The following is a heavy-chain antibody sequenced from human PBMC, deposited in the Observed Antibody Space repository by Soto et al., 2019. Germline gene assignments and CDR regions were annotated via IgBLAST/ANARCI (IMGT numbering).Heavy chain of an antibody. Sequence: SVNCSVKASGCTFSSYAISWVRQTPGQVLEWIGGIIPIFGTANYAQNFQGRVTITADESKSTAYMELSSLRSEDTAVYYCAGDGYYDSSGYYCAYPLDYWGQVNLVTVST. CDR3: AGDGYYDSSGYYCAYPLDY. J-gene: IGHJ4*02. CDR1: GCTFSSYA. D-gene: IGHD3-22*01. V-gene: IGHV1-69*13. CDR2: IIPIFGTA.